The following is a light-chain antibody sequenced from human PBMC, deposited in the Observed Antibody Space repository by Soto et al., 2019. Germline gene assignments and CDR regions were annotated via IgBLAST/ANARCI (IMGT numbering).Light chain of an antibody. J-gene: IGKJ2*01. CDR1: QSIGTY. V-gene: IGKV1-39*01. Sequence: DIQMTQSPSSLSASVGDRVTITCRSSQSIGTYLNWYQRKPGKAPKLLIYAASSLRSGVPSRFSGSGSGTDFTLTISSLQPEDFATYYCQQSYSIPQTFGQGTKLEI. CDR3: QQSYSIPQT. CDR2: AAS.